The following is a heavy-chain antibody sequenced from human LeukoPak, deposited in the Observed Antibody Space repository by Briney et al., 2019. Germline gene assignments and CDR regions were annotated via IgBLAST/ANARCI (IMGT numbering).Heavy chain of an antibody. D-gene: IGHD1-26*01. CDR2: ISYDGSNK. CDR1: GFTFSSYA. CDR3: ARSRLEWELSYYFDY. Sequence: PGRSLRLSCAASGFTFSSYAMHWVRQAPGKGLEWVAVISYDGSNKYYADSVKGRFTISRDNSKNTLYLQMNSLRAEDTAVYYCARSRLEWELSYYFDYWGQGTLVTVSS. J-gene: IGHJ4*02. V-gene: IGHV3-30-3*01.